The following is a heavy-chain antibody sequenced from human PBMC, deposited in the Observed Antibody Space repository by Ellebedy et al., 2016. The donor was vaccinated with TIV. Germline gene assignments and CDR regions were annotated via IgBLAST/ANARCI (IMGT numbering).Heavy chain of an antibody. Sequence: SETLSLTCTVSGGSISSYYWSWIRQAPGKGLEWIGYIYYSGSTNYNPSLKSRVTISVDTSKNEFSLKLSSVTAADTAVYYCSRVSLYYYYYYMDVWGKGTTVTVSS. CDR3: SRVSLYYYYYYMDV. J-gene: IGHJ6*03. CDR2: IYYSGST. V-gene: IGHV4-59*08. CDR1: GGSISSYY.